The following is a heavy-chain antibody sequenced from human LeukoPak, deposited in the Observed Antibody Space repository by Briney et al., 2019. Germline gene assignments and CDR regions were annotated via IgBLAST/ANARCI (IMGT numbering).Heavy chain of an antibody. V-gene: IGHV3-48*04. CDR3: AKDLPYQMLGELSLSLNDY. CDR2: INGRGGII. J-gene: IGHJ4*02. D-gene: IGHD3-16*02. CDR1: GFSFSNYY. Sequence: GGSLRLSCKASGFSFSNYYMNWVRQAPGKGLEWLSHINGRGGIINYADSVKGRFTISRDNARNPLGLHMSSLGAEDTAVYYCAKDLPYQMLGELSLSLNDYWGQGTLVTVSS.